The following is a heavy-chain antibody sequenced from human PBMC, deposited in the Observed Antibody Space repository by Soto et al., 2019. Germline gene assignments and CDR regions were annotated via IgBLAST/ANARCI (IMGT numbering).Heavy chain of an antibody. CDR2: ISGSGGST. CDR3: AKVRPPMIVVVSIYFDY. J-gene: IGHJ4*02. Sequence: EVQLLESGGGLVQPGGSLRLSCAASGFTFSSYAMSWVRQAPGKGLEWVSAISGSGGSTYYADSVKGRFTISRDNSKNTLYLQMNSLRAEDTAVYYCAKVRPPMIVVVSIYFDYWGQGTLVTVSS. V-gene: IGHV3-23*01. D-gene: IGHD3-22*01. CDR1: GFTFSSYA.